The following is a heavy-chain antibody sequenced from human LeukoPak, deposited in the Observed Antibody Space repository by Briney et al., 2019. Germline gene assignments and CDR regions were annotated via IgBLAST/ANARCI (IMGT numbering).Heavy chain of an antibody. V-gene: IGHV3-15*01. CDR1: GFTFSNAW. D-gene: IGHD3-3*01. J-gene: IGHJ4*02. Sequence: PGGSLRLSCAASGFTFSNAWMSWVRQAPGKGLEWVGRIKSKTDGGTTDYAAPVKGRFTISRDDSKNTLYLQMNSLKTEDTAVYYCTTDEWQGYYFDYWGQGTLVTVSP. CDR2: IKSKTDGGTT. CDR3: TTDEWQGYYFDY.